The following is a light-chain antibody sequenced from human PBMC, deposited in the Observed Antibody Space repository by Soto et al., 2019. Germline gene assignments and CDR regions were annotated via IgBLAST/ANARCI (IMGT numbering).Light chain of an antibody. J-gene: IGKJ5*01. Sequence: EIVLTQSPGTLSLSPGERATLSCSASQSVTSSYLGWYQQKPGQAPRLLIYGASTRATGIPNRLSGSGSGTDFTLTISRLEPEDFAVYYCQQYGSSGTVFGQGTRLEIK. V-gene: IGKV3-20*01. CDR3: QQYGSSGTV. CDR2: GAS. CDR1: QSVTSSY.